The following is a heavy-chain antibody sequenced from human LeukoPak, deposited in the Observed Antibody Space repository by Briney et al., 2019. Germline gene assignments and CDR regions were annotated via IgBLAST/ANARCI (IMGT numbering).Heavy chain of an antibody. CDR3: ARDRMDYYDSSGYFDY. CDR2: IWYDGSNK. Sequence: GGSLRLSCAASGFTFSSYGMHWVRQAPGKGLEWVAVIWYDGSNKYYADSVKGRFTISRDNSKNTLYLQMNSLRAEDTAVYYCARDRMDYYDSSGYFDYWGQGTLVTVSS. CDR1: GFTFSSYG. J-gene: IGHJ4*02. D-gene: IGHD3-22*01. V-gene: IGHV3-33*01.